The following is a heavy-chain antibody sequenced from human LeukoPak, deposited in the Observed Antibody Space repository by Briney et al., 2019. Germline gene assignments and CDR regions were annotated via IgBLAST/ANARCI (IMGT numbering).Heavy chain of an antibody. CDR2: ISFDGRDN. V-gene: IGHV3-30*04. CDR1: GFTFNSYA. CDR3: ARGPGRGGSWFGSYFDL. D-gene: IGHD6-13*01. Sequence: GGSLRLSCAASGFTFNSYAIHWVRQAPGKGLEWLAVISFDGRDNSYSDSVTGRFTISRDNSKQTVYLQMDSLRPEDTAVYYCARGPGRGGSWFGSYFDLWGHGTLVTVSS. J-gene: IGHJ4*01.